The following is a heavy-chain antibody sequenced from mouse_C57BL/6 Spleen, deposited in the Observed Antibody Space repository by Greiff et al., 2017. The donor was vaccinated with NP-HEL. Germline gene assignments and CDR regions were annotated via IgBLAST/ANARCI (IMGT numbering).Heavy chain of an antibody. CDR2: INYDGSST. V-gene: IGHV5-16*01. D-gene: IGHD1-1*01. CDR3: ARGPHYYGSSYPNWYFDV. CDR1: GFTFSDYY. Sequence: EVKLVESEGGLVQPGSSMKLSCTASGFTFSDYYMAWVRQVPEKGLEWVANINYDGSSTYYLDSLKSRFIISRDNAKNILYLQMSSLKSEDTATYNCARGPHYYGSSYPNWYFDVWGTGTTVTVSS. J-gene: IGHJ1*03.